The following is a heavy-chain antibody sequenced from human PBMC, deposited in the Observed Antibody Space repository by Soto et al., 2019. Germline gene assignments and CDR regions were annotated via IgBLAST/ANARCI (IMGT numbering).Heavy chain of an antibody. V-gene: IGHV3-53*01. Sequence: PGGSLRLSCGASGFTASTNYMSWVRQAPGKGLEWVSIFYKGGSTYYADSVKGRFTLSRDNSKNTLYLQMNSLRAEDTAIYYCARGYGSSSYSVAYWGQGIQVTVSS. CDR1: GFTASTNY. CDR3: ARGYGSSSYSVAY. J-gene: IGHJ4*02. D-gene: IGHD6-13*01. CDR2: FYKGGST.